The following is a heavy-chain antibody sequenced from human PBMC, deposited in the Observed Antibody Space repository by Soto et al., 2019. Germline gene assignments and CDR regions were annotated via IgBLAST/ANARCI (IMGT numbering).Heavy chain of an antibody. J-gene: IGHJ5*02. CDR1: GGFTRSYY. D-gene: IGHD3-3*02. V-gene: IGHV4-59*13. Sequence: PSETLSLTCSVSGGFTRSYYWSWLRHSPGKGLEWIGYMNNIGRTNYNPSLKSRVTVSLDTSKNQFSLHLTSVIAADTAVYYCARSFCRDAVSCNLFDPCGQGTLVTVSS. CDR3: ARSFCRDAVSCNLFDP. CDR2: MNNIGRT.